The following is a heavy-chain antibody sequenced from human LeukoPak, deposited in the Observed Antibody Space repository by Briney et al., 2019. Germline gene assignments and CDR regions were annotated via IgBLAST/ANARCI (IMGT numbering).Heavy chain of an antibody. V-gene: IGHV3-7*04. CDR1: GFTFRRYL. D-gene: IGHD2-15*01. CDR2: IKQDERQK. J-gene: IGHJ4*02. CDR3: ARVQEKWWLDH. Sequence: PGGSLRLSFAASGFTFRRYLMTLVRQAPGKGLEWVSNIKQDERQKYFVSSVKGRFAISRDNAKNSLYLQMSSLRAEDTAVYFCARVQEKWWLDHWGQGTLVTVSS.